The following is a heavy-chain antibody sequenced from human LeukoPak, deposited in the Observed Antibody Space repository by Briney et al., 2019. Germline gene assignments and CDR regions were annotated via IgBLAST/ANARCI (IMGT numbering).Heavy chain of an antibody. D-gene: IGHD3-10*01. CDR1: EYSFTAYY. CDR3: AREGGQYFYGSGEARFDY. J-gene: IGHJ4*02. Sequence: GASVKVSCKTSEYSFTAYYIHWVRQAPGQGLEWMGWIDPKSGDTDYAQKFQGRATMTRDTAINTAHLELSSLKSDDTAIYYCAREGGQYFYGSGEARFDYWGQGSLVTVSS. CDR2: IDPKSGDT. V-gene: IGHV1-2*02.